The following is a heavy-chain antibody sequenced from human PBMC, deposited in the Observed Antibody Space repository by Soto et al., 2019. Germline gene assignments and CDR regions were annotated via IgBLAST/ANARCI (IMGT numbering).Heavy chain of an antibody. V-gene: IGHV1-18*04. D-gene: IGHD4-17*01. CDR2: ISAYNGNT. CDR3: ARDTVADY. J-gene: IGHJ4*02. Sequence: ASVKVSCKASGYTFTGYYMHWVRQAPGQGLEWMGWISAYNGNTNYAQKLQGRVTMTTDTSTSTAYMELRRLRSDDPAVYYCARDTVADYWGQGTLVTVSS. CDR1: GYTFTGYY.